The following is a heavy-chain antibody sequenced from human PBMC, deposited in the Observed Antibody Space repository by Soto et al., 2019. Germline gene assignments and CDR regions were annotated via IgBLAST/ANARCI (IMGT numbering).Heavy chain of an antibody. D-gene: IGHD5-18*01. V-gene: IGHV4-61*01. Sequence: SETLSLTCMVSGGSVSGSICYWSWLRQPPGKGLEWIGYIYYSGSTNYNPSLKSRVTISVDTSKNQFSLKLSSVTAADTAVYYCARELVTEDHGMDVLGQGTTVTVS. CDR2: IYYSGST. CDR1: GGSVSGSICY. J-gene: IGHJ6*02. CDR3: ARELVTEDHGMDV.